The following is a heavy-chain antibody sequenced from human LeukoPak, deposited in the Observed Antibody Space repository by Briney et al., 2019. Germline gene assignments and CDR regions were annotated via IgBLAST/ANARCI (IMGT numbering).Heavy chain of an antibody. Sequence: ASVKVSCKASGYTFTSYDINWVRQATGQGLEWMGWMNPNSGNTGYAQKFQGRVSMTRNTSISTAYMELSSLRSEDTAVYYCARGDAYYGSGSYYNAVDYWGQGTLVTVSS. V-gene: IGHV1-8*01. CDR2: MNPNSGNT. CDR3: ARGDAYYGSGSYYNAVDY. CDR1: GYTFTSYD. D-gene: IGHD3-10*01. J-gene: IGHJ4*02.